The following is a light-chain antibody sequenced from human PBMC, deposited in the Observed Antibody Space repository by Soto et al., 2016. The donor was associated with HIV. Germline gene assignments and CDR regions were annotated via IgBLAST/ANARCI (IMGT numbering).Light chain of an antibody. J-gene: IGLJ3*02. V-gene: IGLV3-21*03. Sequence: SYELTQPPSLSVAPRKTARITCGGNNVGSKSVQWYQQKPGQAPILVLYDDSDRPSGIPERFSGSNSGDTATLTISRVEAGDEADYYCQVWDATGDHPGVFGGGTKLTV. CDR1: NVGSKS. CDR3: QVWDATGDHPGV. CDR2: DDS.